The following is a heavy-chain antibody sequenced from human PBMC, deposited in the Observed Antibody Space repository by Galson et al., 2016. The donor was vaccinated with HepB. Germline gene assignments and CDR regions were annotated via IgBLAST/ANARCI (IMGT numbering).Heavy chain of an antibody. V-gene: IGHV3-30*04. CDR2: IAHSGGTA. J-gene: IGHJ5*02. CDR3: ARIGYGVSGGNGFDP. D-gene: IGHD2-15*01. Sequence: SLRLSCAASGITIIGYNMNWVRQAPGKGLEWVAHIAHSGGTAYNTDSVRGRFTISRDDSKNSVYLQMSSLEREDTAVYYCARIGYGVSGGNGFDPWGQGTLVTVSS. CDR1: GITIIGYN.